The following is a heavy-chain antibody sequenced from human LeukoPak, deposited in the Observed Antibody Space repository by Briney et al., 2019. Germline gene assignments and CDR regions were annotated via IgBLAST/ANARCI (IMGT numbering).Heavy chain of an antibody. CDR1: GPSISTFH. V-gene: IGHV4-4*07. Sequence: TSETLSLTCSVSGPSISTFHWTWLRQPAGRGLEWIGLIYSSGSTLLNPSLKNRVAMSVDLTKNQLSLKLTSVTAADTAMYFCARKDGDYWGGGTLVTVSS. CDR3: ARKDGDY. CDR2: IYSSGST. J-gene: IGHJ4*02.